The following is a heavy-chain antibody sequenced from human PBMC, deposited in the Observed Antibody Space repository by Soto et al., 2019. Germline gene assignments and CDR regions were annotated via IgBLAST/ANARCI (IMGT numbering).Heavy chain of an antibody. CDR2: TSGSGGST. V-gene: IGHV3-23*01. CDR1: GLTFRAFS. D-gene: IGHD6-13*01. J-gene: IGHJ4*02. Sequence: EVKLLESGGGLVQPGGSLRLSCAASGLTFRAFSMSWVHQPPGKGLEWVSGTSGSGGSTYYADSVTGRFTISRDSSSNTLYLQMTSVWAEDTAVYYCAKSRGDSWYLYYYDVWGQGTLVTVSS. CDR3: AKSRGDSWYLYYYDV.